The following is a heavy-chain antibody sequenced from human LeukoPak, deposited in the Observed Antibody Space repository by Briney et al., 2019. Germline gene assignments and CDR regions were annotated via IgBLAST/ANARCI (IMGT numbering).Heavy chain of an antibody. J-gene: IGHJ4*02. D-gene: IGHD3-10*01. CDR2: ISSSSSYI. V-gene: IGHV3-21*04. CDR3: AKDVSPPMYYYGSGSYYPTRSGFDY. Sequence: KSGGSLRLSCAASGFTFSSYSMNWVRQAPGKGLEWVSSISSSSSYIYYADSVKGRFTISIDNAKNSLYLQMNSLRAEDTALYYCAKDVSPPMYYYGSGSYYPTRSGFDYWGQGTLVTVSS. CDR1: GFTFSSYS.